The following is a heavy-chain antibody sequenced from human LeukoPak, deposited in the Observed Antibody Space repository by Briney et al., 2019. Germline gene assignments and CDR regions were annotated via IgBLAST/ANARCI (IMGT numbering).Heavy chain of an antibody. J-gene: IGHJ4*02. CDR2: IYYSGST. Sequence: ASETLSLTCTAFGGSISSYYWSWIRQPPGKGLEWIGYIYYSGSTNYNPSLKSRVTISVDTSKNQFSLKLSSVTAADTAVYYCARAHYSYGKYYFDYWGQGTLVTVSS. D-gene: IGHD5-18*01. CDR3: ARAHYSYGKYYFDY. V-gene: IGHV4-59*08. CDR1: GGSISSYY.